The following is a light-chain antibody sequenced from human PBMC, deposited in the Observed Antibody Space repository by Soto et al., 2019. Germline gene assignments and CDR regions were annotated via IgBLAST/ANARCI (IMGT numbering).Light chain of an antibody. J-gene: IGKJ4*01. CDR2: DAS. V-gene: IGKV3-11*01. CDR3: QQGGS. CDR1: QSVSTY. Sequence: EIVLTQSPATLSLSPGEGATLSCRASQSVSTYLAWYQQKPGQAPRLLIYDASNRATGIPARFSGSGSGTDFPLTISSLEPEDFAVYYCQQGGSFGGGTKVXIK.